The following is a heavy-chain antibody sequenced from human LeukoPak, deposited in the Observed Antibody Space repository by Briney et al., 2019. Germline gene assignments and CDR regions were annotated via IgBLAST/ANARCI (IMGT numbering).Heavy chain of an antibody. CDR1: GFTFSSYW. Sequence: PGGPLRLSCAAPGFTFSSYWMSWVRQAPGKGLEWVANIKQDGGDKYYVDAVKGRFTISRDSAKNSLSLQMNSLRAEDTAVYYCARSGSGSYSTFFDYWGQGTLVTVSS. V-gene: IGHV3-7*01. J-gene: IGHJ4*02. CDR3: ARSGSGSYSTFFDY. CDR2: IKQDGGDK. D-gene: IGHD3-10*01.